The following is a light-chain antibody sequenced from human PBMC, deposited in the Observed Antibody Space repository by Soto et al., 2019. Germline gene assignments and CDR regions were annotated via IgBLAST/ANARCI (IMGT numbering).Light chain of an antibody. CDR2: GAS. V-gene: IGKV3-20*01. CDR3: QQYGSSPMT. Sequence: EIVMTQSPATLSLSPVDRATLSCMASQSVRSHLAWFQQKPGQPPRLLIYGASSRATGIPDRFSGSGSGTDFTLTISRLEPEDFAVYYCQQYGSSPMTFGQGTRLEIK. J-gene: IGKJ5*01. CDR1: QSVRSH.